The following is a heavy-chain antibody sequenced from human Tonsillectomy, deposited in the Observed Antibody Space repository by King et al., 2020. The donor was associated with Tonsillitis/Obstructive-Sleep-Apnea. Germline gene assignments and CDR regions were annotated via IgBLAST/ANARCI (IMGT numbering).Heavy chain of an antibody. J-gene: IGHJ6*02. V-gene: IGHV3-23*04. Sequence: VQLVESGGGLVQPGESLRLSCAASGFTFSGYAMTWVRQAPGKGLEWVSGISGSGARTYYAESVKGRFTISRDNSKNKLYLQRNSMRAEVTALYYCSKDRRAPGFYYGMDVWGQGTTVIVSS. CDR2: ISGSGART. CDR1: GFTFSGYA. D-gene: IGHD1-14*01. CDR3: SKDRRAPGFYYGMDV.